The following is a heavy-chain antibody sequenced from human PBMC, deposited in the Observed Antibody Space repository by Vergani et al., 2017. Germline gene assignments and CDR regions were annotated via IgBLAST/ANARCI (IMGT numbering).Heavy chain of an antibody. V-gene: IGHV4-30-4*01. CDR1: GGSISSGDYY. CDR2: IYYSGSP. D-gene: IGHD3-22*01. CDR3: ARHGNNDSSGYYYGFDY. J-gene: IGHJ4*02. Sequence: QVQLQESGPGLVKPSQTLSLTCTVSGGSISSGDYYWSWIRQPPGKGLEWIGYIYYSGSPYYNPALKSRVTISVDTSKNQFSLKLRSVTAADTAVYYCARHGNNDSSGYYYGFDYWGQGTLVTVSS.